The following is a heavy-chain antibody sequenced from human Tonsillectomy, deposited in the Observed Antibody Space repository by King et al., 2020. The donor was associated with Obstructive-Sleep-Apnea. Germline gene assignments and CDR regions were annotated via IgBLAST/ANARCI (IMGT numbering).Heavy chain of an antibody. CDR3: ARGHYYDGLDG. CDR2: VYPVDSHT. V-gene: IGHV5-51*01. J-gene: IGHJ6*02. CDR1: GYSFSRYW. Sequence: VQLVESGAEVKKPGESLKISCQGSGYSFSRYWIAWVRQMPGKGLEWMGLVYPVDSHTKYSPSFQGQVTISADKSISTAYLQWSGLKASDTAMYFCARGHYYDGLDGWGQGTTVTVSS.